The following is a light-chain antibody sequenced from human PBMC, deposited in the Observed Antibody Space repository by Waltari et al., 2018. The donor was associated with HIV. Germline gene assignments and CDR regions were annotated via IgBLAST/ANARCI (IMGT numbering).Light chain of an antibody. CDR3: QQSYITPLT. CDR2: SAS. V-gene: IGKV1-39*01. CDR1: QNIGNY. Sequence: DIQMTQSPSSLSASVGDRVTISCRVSQNIGNYLNWYQQKPGKAPQFLISSASSLQSGVPSRFTGSGSGTDFTLTSSSLQPEDFATYYCQQSYITPLTFGPGTKVDVK. J-gene: IGKJ3*01.